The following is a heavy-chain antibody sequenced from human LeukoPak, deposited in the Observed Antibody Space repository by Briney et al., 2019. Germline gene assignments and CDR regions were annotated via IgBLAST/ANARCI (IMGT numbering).Heavy chain of an antibody. J-gene: IGHJ4*02. Sequence: GGSLRLSCAASGFTSTNYAMNWGRHAPGEGLDGVSVLIGSRGSTDYADSVKGRFTISRDNSKNTVFLQMNSLRAEDTAIYYCAKGAYDYIEIGYFDSWGQGTLVTVSS. CDR2: LIGSRGST. CDR1: GFTSTNYA. D-gene: IGHD5-12*01. CDR3: AKGAYDYIEIGYFDS. V-gene: IGHV3-23*01.